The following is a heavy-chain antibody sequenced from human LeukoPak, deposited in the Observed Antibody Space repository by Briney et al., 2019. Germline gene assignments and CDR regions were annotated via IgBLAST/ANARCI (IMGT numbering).Heavy chain of an antibody. Sequence: GASVKVSCKASGYTFTNYYLHWVRQAPGQGLAWMGIINPSGDTTRYVEKFQGRVTMTRDTSASTVYMELSSLRSEDTAVYYCARGGYSESFYSPRSYGMDVWGQGTTVIVSS. CDR3: ARGGYSESFYSPRSYGMDV. V-gene: IGHV1-46*01. J-gene: IGHJ6*02. CDR2: INPSGDTT. D-gene: IGHD3-10*01. CDR1: GYTFTNYY.